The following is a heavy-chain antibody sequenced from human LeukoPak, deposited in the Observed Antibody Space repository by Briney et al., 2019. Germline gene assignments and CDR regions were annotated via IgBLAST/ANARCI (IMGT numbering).Heavy chain of an antibody. D-gene: IGHD3-22*01. CDR1: GFTFSSYG. CDR2: IWYDGSNK. CDR3: ATSPDTYYYYGMDV. V-gene: IGHV3-33*01. J-gene: IGHJ6*02. Sequence: GGSLRLSCAASGFTFSSYGVHWVRQAPGKGLEWVAVIWYDGSNKYYADSVKGRFTISRDNSKNTLYLQMNSLRAEGTAVYYCATSPDTYYYYGMDVWGQGTTVTVSS.